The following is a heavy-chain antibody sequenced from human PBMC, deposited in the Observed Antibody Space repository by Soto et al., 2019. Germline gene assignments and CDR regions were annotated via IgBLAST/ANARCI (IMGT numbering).Heavy chain of an antibody. J-gene: IGHJ4*02. V-gene: IGHV4-39*01. Sequence: SETLCLTCSVSGGSISSTSYYWGWIRQPPGKGLEWIGNIYYSGSTYYNPSLKSRVTISVDMSKNQLSLKLSSVTAADTAVYYCARQTPTWDCYDSSGYYPGYFDYWGLGTLVTVS. CDR2: IYYSGST. CDR3: ARQTPTWDCYDSSGYYPGYFDY. CDR1: GGSISSTSYY. D-gene: IGHD3-22*01.